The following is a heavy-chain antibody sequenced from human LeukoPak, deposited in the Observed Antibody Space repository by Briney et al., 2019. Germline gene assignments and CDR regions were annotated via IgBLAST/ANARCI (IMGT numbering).Heavy chain of an antibody. V-gene: IGHV3-48*01. J-gene: IGHJ4*02. CDR3: ARDPSTSDY. CDR1: GFTFSSYS. D-gene: IGHD1-1*01. Sequence: GGSLRLSCAASGFTFSSYSMNWVRQAPGKGLEWVSYISSSSTIYYADSVKGRFTISRDNAKNSLYLQMNSLRAEDTAVYYCARDPSTSDYWGQGTLVTVSS. CDR2: ISSSSTI.